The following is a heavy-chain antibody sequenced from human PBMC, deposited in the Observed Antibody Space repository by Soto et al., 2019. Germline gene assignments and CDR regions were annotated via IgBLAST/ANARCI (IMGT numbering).Heavy chain of an antibody. CDR1: AFPFSDYY. V-gene: IGHV3-11*05. Sequence: QVQLVESGGDLVKPGGSLRLSCAASAFPFSDYYNSWIRQAPGKGLEWVSSSGSSSSYTNYADSVKGRFTISRDNPKNSLYLQMNSLRAEDTAVYYCARRRPTGYYNYWGQGTLVTVSA. CDR2: SGSSSSYT. D-gene: IGHD3-9*01. CDR3: ARRRPTGYYNY. J-gene: IGHJ4*02.